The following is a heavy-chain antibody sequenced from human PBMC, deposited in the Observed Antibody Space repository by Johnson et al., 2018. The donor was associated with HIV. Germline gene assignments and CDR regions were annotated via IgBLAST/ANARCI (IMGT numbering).Heavy chain of an antibody. CDR3: ARVQLLADDVFNI. CDR2: IYSGGNT. J-gene: IGHJ3*02. CDR1: GFTVSSNY. V-gene: IGHV3-66*01. Sequence: EVQLVESGGGLVQPGGSLRLSCAASGFTVSSNYMNWVRQAPGKGLEWVSVIYSGGNTYYADSVKGRFTISRDNSKNTLYLQMNSLRAEDTAVYYCARVQLLADDVFNIWGQGTMVTVSS. D-gene: IGHD3-10*01.